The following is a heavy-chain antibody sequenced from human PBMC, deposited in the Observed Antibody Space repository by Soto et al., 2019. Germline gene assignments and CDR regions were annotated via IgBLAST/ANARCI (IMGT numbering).Heavy chain of an antibody. V-gene: IGHV1-18*04. CDR3: ARDRVAARPGRFDP. J-gene: IGHJ5*02. D-gene: IGHD6-6*01. Sequence: ASVKVSCKASGYTFTTFGINWVRQAPGEGLEWLGWISVYSGNTNYAQRLQGRITMTTDTSTSTAYMELRSLRSDDTAVYYCARDRVAARPGRFDPWGQGTLVTVSS. CDR2: ISVYSGNT. CDR1: GYTFTTFG.